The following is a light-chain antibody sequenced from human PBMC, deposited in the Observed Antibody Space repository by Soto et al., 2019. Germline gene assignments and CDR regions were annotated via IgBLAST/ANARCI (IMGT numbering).Light chain of an antibody. CDR2: DIS. V-gene: IGLV2-14*03. Sequence: QSALTQPASVSGSPGQSITISCTGTSSDVGSPYNYVSWFQQHPGKAPKLMIYDISNRPSGISNRFSGSTSGNTASLTISGLKAEDEGDYYCSSYTTTDTYVVGPGTKVTVL. CDR3: SSYTTTDTYV. CDR1: SSDVGSPYNY. J-gene: IGLJ1*01.